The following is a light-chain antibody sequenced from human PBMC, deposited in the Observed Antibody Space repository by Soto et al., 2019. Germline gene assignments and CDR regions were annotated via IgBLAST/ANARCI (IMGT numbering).Light chain of an antibody. CDR1: QSISSY. CDR3: QQYNSYPWT. Sequence: IQLTQSPSSLSASVGDRVTIACRASQSISSYLNWYQQKPGKAPKLLIYAASSLQRGVPSRFSGSGSGTEFTLTVSRLQPDDFATYYCQQYNSYPWTFGQGTKVDIK. CDR2: AAS. J-gene: IGKJ1*01. V-gene: IGKV1-9*01.